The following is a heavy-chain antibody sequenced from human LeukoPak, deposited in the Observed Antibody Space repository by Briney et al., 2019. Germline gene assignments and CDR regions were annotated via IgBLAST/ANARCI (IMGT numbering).Heavy chain of an antibody. CDR2: IKEDGSEK. J-gene: IGHJ4*02. D-gene: IGHD3-16*01. CDR3: ARDDEITFGTDS. V-gene: IGHV3-7*01. CDR1: GFTFSRYW. Sequence: GGSLRLSCAASGFTFSRYWMSWVRQAPGKGLEWLANIKEDGSEKYYVDSVKGRFTISRDNAKNSVYLHINSLRVEDTAVYYCARDDEITFGTDSWGQGTLVTVSS.